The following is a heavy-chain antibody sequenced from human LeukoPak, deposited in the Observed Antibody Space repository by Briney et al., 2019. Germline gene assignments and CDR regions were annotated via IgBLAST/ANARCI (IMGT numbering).Heavy chain of an antibody. J-gene: IGHJ4*02. CDR2: ISSSSSYI. CDR3: AREPVTGSVD. V-gene: IGHV3-21*01. CDR1: GFTFSSYS. Sequence: TGGSLRLSCEVSGFTFSSYSMTWVRQAPGKGLEWVSSISSSSSYIYYADSVKGRFTISRDNAKNSLYLQMNSLRAEDTAVYYCAREPVTGSVDWGQGTLVTVSS. D-gene: IGHD4-17*01.